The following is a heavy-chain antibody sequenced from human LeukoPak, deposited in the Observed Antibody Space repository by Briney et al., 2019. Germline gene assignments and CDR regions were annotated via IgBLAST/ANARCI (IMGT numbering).Heavy chain of an antibody. D-gene: IGHD3-10*01. J-gene: IGHJ5*02. CDR3: AKSRFGELLSHFDP. V-gene: IGHV3-9*01. Sequence: PGRSLRLPCAASGFTFDDYAMHWVRQAPGKGLEWVSGISWNSGSIGYADSVKGRFTISRDNAKNSLYLQMNSLRAEDTALYYCAKSRFGELLSHFDPWGQGTLVTVSS. CDR2: ISWNSGSI. CDR1: GFTFDDYA.